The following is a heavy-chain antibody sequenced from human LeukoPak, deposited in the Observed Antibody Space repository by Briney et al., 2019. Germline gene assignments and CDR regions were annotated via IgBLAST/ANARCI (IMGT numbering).Heavy chain of an antibody. CDR1: GGSISSYY. Sequence: SETLSPTCTVSGGSISSYYWSWIRQPPGKGLEWIGYIYYSGSTNYNPSLKSRVTISVDTSKNQFSLKLSSVTAADTAVYYCARVTVAGEADYWGQGTLVTVSS. CDR3: ARVTVAGEADY. CDR2: IYYSGST. J-gene: IGHJ4*02. D-gene: IGHD6-19*01. V-gene: IGHV4-59*01.